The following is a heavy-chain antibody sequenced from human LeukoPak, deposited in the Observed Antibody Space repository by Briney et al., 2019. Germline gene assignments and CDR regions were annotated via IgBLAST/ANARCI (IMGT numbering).Heavy chain of an antibody. Sequence: GGSLRLSCAASGFTFSSYAMNWVRQAPGKGLEWVSSITGNGGYTYYADSVKGRFTISRDNSRSTLYLQMNSPRAEDTAIYYCAKGTLQQFDYWGQGTLVTVSS. CDR2: ITGNGGYT. J-gene: IGHJ4*02. V-gene: IGHV3-23*01. CDR1: GFTFSSYA. CDR3: AKGTLQQFDY. D-gene: IGHD1-1*01.